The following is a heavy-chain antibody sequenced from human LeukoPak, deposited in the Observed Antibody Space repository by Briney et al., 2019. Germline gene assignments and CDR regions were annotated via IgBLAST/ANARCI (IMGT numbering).Heavy chain of an antibody. CDR2: ISGNGSKT. V-gene: IGHV3-23*01. CDR1: GFTFDDYG. Sequence: GGSLRLSCAASGFTFDDYGMSWVRRPPGKELEWVSGISGNGSKTFYTRSVRGRFTISRDNSRNTVFLHLDSLRAEDTALYYCARFGDYGEYWGQGTLVTVSS. J-gene: IGHJ4*02. D-gene: IGHD4-17*01. CDR3: ARFGDYGEY.